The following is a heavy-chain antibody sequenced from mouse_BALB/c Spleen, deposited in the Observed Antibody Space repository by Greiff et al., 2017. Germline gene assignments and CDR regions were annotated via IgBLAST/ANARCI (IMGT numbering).Heavy chain of an antibody. CDR2: ISDGGSYT. CDR1: GFTFSDYY. J-gene: IGHJ4*01. Sequence: EVQLVESGGGLVKPGGSLKLSCAASGFTFSDYYMYWVRQTPEKRLEWVATISDGGSYTYYPDSVKGRFTISRDNAKNNLYLQMSSLKSEDTAMYYCARGEVRRGYAMDYWGQGTSVTVSS. CDR3: ARGEVRRGYAMDY. V-gene: IGHV5-4*02. D-gene: IGHD2-14*01.